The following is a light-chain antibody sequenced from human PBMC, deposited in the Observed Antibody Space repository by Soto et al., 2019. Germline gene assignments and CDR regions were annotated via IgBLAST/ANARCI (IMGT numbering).Light chain of an antibody. J-gene: IGLJ2*01. CDR3: SSYAGDSPAVL. CDR1: TSVVDNHSL. CDR2: EGF. V-gene: IGLV2-23*01. Sequence: QSALTQPASVSGSLGQSITISCTGITSVVDNHSLVSWYQQYPGKAPKLLIYEGFKRPSGVSNRFSGFESGNTASLTISGLQAEDEADYYCSSYAGDSPAVLFGGGTNVTVL.